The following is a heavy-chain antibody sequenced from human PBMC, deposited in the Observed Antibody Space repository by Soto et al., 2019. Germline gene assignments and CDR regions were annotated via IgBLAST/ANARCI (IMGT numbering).Heavy chain of an antibody. V-gene: IGHV3-74*01. J-gene: IGHJ4*02. CDR2: IKSDGTTT. D-gene: IGHD3-10*01. Sequence: VQLVETGGGLVQPGGSLRLSCAASGFTFNNNWMHWVRQAPGKGLVWISRIKSDGTTTTYADFVKGRFIIARDKAKNTVYLQVNSLGGEDTAVYYCTRGGATGAGIYHFENWGQGTLVTVSS. CDR3: TRGGATGAGIYHFEN. CDR1: GFTFNNNW.